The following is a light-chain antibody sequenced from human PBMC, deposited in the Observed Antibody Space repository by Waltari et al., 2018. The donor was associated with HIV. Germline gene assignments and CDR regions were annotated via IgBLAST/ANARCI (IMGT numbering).Light chain of an antibody. CDR3: QVWDRSYKEAV. Sequence: SYVLTQAPSVSVAPGQTATISCGNIGRNSVQCYRQKPGRAPLLVVLDDVDRSSGIPARFSGARSGERATLTIRGVEAGDEADYYCQVWDRSYKEAVFGGGT. V-gene: IGLV3-21*02. CDR2: DDV. J-gene: IGLJ2*01. CDR1: NIGRNS.